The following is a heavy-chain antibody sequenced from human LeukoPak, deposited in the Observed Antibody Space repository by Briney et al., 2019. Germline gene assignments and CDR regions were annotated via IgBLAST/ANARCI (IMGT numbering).Heavy chain of an antibody. CDR2: ISGSGGRI. V-gene: IGHV3-23*01. Sequence: GSLRLSCAASGFTFSSYSMSWVRQAPGKGLEWVSSISGSGGRIDYADSVKGRFTISRDSSKNTLSLQMNSLTAEDTAVYYCAKNPRLEGWIYFDSWGQGILVTVSS. CDR3: AKNPRLEGWIYFDS. J-gene: IGHJ4*02. D-gene: IGHD1-1*01. CDR1: GFTFSSYS.